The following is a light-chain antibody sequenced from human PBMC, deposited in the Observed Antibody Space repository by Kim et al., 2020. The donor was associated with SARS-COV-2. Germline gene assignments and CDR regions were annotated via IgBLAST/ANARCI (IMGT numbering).Light chain of an antibody. CDR3: QQYAGSPLSAT. Sequence: PGEGATLSCRASRTGKSYIAWDQQKQGQAPRPLIYGAYTRATGIPDRFSGSGSGTDFTLTISRLEPEDVAVFDCQQYAGSPLSATFGGGTKVDIK. CDR2: GAY. CDR1: RTGKSY. J-gene: IGKJ4*01. V-gene: IGKV3-20*01.